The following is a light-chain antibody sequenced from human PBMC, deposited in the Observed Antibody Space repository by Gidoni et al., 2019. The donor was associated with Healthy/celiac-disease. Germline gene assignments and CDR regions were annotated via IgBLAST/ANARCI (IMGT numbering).Light chain of an antibody. CDR3: QQLNSYLSIT. V-gene: IGKV1-9*01. CDR1: QGISSY. Sequence: DIQLTPSPSFLSASVGDRVTITCRASQGISSYLAWYQPKPGKAPKLLIYAASTLQSGVPSRFSGSGSGTEFTLTISSLQPEDFATYYCQQLNSYLSITFXXXTRLEIK. CDR2: AAS. J-gene: IGKJ5*01.